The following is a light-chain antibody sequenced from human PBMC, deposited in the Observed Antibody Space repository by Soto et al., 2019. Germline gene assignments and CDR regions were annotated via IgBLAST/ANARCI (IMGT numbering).Light chain of an antibody. J-gene: IGKJ4*01. CDR3: QQRSNWLT. CDR2: DTS. V-gene: IGKV3-11*01. Sequence: EIVLTQSPATLSLSPGERATLSCRASQSVSSYLAWYQQKPGQPPRLLIYDTSNRATGIPARLSGSGSGTDFTLTISSLEPEDFAVYYCQQRSNWLTFGGGTKVDIK. CDR1: QSVSSY.